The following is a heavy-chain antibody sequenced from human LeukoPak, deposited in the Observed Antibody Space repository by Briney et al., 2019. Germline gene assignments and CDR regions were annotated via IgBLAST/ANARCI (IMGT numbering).Heavy chain of an antibody. Sequence: GGSLRLSCAASGFNFNRYWMNWIRQAPGKGLEWAANIKEDGSEKYYVDSVKGRFTISRDNAKNSLYLQMNSLRAEDTAVYYCARDATTEVGTVYMDVWGKGTTVTISS. CDR2: IKEDGSEK. CDR3: ARDATTEVGTVYMDV. CDR1: GFNFNRYW. J-gene: IGHJ6*03. V-gene: IGHV3-7*01. D-gene: IGHD6-13*01.